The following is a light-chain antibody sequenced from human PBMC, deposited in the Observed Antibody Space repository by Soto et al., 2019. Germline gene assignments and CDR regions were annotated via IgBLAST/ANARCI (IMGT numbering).Light chain of an antibody. J-gene: IGLJ7*01. CDR3: LLSYSGPSI. V-gene: IGLV7-46*01. Sequence: QAVVTQEPSLTVSPGGTVTLTCGSSTGTVTSGHYPYWFQLKPGQAPRTLLYDISNKHSWTPARFSGSLLGGKAALTLSGAQPEDEADYYCLLSYSGPSIFGGGTQVTVL. CDR1: TGTVTSGHY. CDR2: DIS.